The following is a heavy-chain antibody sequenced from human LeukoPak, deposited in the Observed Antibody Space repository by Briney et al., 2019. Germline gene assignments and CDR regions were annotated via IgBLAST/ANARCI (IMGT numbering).Heavy chain of an antibody. CDR3: ARGLVRGVIPRDYVWGDGMDV. CDR1: GGSFSGYY. J-gene: IGHJ6*02. D-gene: IGHD3-10*01. V-gene: IGHV4-34*01. Sequence: PSETLSLTCAVYGGSFSGYYWSWIRQPPGKGLEWIGEINHSGGTNYNPSLKSRGTISVDTSKNQFSLRLNSVTAADTAVYYCARGLVRGVIPRDYVWGDGMDVWGQGTTVTVSS. CDR2: INHSGGT.